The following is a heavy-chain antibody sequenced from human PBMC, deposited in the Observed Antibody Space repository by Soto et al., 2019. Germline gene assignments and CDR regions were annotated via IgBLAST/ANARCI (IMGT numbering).Heavy chain of an antibody. CDR1: GGSISSGGYY. CDR2: IYYSGST. Sequence: QVQLQESGPGLVKPSQTLSLTCTVSGGSISSGGYYWSWIRQHPGKGLEWIGYIYYSGSTYYNPSLKGRVTISVDTSKNQFSLKLSSVTAADTAVYYCAREVGDGDLDWYFDLWGRGTLVTVSS. J-gene: IGHJ2*01. D-gene: IGHD4-17*01. CDR3: AREVGDGDLDWYFDL. V-gene: IGHV4-31*03.